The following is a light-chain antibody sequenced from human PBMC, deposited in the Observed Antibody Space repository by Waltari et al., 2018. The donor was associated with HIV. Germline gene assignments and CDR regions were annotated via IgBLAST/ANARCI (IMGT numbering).Light chain of an antibody. CDR3: ATGDDDLNGVI. V-gene: IGLV1-44*01. Sequence: QSVVTQTPSASGTPGQRVTISCSGTTSNIGSNPVTCYHQLPGAAPKLLIYGTNQRPSGFPDRFSGSKSGTSGSLAISGLQSEDEADYYGATGDDDLNGVIFGGGTSLTVL. CDR2: GTN. J-gene: IGLJ2*01. CDR1: TSNIGSNP.